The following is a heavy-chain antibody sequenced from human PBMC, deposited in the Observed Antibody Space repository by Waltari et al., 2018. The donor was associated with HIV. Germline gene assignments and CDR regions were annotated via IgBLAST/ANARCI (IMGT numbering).Heavy chain of an antibody. CDR3: HRAWDSYHWGRDS. D-gene: IGHD3-16*01. Sequence: QEQLVQSGTEVKKPGASVRVSCKASGYTFIGYYIHWWRQAPEQGLEWMGWLNPTSGATNYSQRFRGRVTFTRDTAVNTAYLGWTGPRIDDTATYFGHRAWDSYHWGRDSWGQGTLVIVSS. J-gene: IGHJ4*01. CDR1: GYTFIGYY. V-gene: IGHV1-2*02. CDR2: LNPTSGAT.